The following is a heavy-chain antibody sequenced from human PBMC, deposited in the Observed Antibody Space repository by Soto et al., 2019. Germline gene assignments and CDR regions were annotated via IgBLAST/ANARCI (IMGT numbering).Heavy chain of an antibody. Sequence: SETLSLTCAVSGGSISSGGYSWSWIRQPPGKGLEWIGYIYHSGSTYYNPSLKSRVTISVDRSKNQFSLKLSSVTAADTAVYYCARVLLWFGEVGGMDVWGQGTTVTVSS. V-gene: IGHV4-30-2*01. CDR3: ARVLLWFGEVGGMDV. J-gene: IGHJ6*02. D-gene: IGHD3-10*01. CDR1: GGSISSGGYS. CDR2: IYHSGST.